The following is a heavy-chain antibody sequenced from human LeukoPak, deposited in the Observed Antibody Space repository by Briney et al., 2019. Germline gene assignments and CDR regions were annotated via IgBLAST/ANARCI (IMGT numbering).Heavy chain of an antibody. CDR2: VYYSGST. Sequence: PSDTLSLTCTVSGGSISGRYWTWIHQPPGKGLEWIGYVYYSGSTNYNPSLQSRVTISVDTSKNQFSLKLSSVTAADTAVYYCARGHYGMDVWGKGTTVTVSS. V-gene: IGHV4-59*11. CDR3: ARGHYGMDV. CDR1: GGSISGRY. J-gene: IGHJ6*04.